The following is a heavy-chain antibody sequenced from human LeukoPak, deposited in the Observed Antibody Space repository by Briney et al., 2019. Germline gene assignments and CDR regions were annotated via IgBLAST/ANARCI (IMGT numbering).Heavy chain of an antibody. J-gene: IGHJ5*01. CDR3: TRDSQLEWFYS. CDR1: GGSISRSSDY. V-gene: IGHV4-39*07. D-gene: IGHD3-10*01. CDR2: IYYDGST. Sequence: PSEILSLTRSVSGGSISRSSDYWGWIRQSPGEGLEWIGTIYYDGSTYYNPSLKSRVTISMDTSKNQFSLNLSSVTAADTAVYYCTRDSQLEWFYSWGQGTLVTVSS.